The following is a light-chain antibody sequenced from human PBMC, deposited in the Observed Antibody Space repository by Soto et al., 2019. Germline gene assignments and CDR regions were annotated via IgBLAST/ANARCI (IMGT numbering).Light chain of an antibody. Sequence: IQMTHSPSSVSASLGYRFTITYRASQGITNWLAWYQQKPGKAPKLLIYAASGLPSGVPSRFSGSGSGTDFTLTISSLQPEDFATYYCQQANSFPLTFGGGTKVDIK. CDR2: AAS. CDR1: QGITNW. CDR3: QQANSFPLT. J-gene: IGKJ4*01. V-gene: IGKV1-12*01.